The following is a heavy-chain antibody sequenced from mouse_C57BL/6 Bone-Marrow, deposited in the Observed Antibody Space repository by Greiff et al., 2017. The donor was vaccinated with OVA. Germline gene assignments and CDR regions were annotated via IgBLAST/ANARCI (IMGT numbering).Heavy chain of an antibody. V-gene: IGHV1-82*01. D-gene: IGHD1-1*01. CDR1: GYAFSSSW. J-gene: IGHJ3*01. Sequence: QVQLQQSGPELVKPGASVKISCKASGYAFSSSWMNWVKQRPGKGLEWIGRIYPGDGDTNYNGKFKGKATLTADKSSSTAYMQLSSRTSEDSAVYFCAGPYYYGSSYAWFAYWGQGTLVTVSA. CDR2: IYPGDGDT. CDR3: AGPYYYGSSYAWFAY.